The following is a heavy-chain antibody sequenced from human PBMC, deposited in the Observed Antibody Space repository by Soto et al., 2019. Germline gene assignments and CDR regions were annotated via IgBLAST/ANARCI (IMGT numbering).Heavy chain of an antibody. J-gene: IGHJ4*02. CDR3: ARGGDGYIFGAVY. CDR1: GGGNLRDYR. CDR2: IIPKPGSA. V-gene: IGHV1-69*01. D-gene: IGHD2-21*01. Sequence: QVQLVQSGAEVKKPGSSVQVSCKASGGGNLRDYRTTWVRQAPGQGLEWRGGIIPKPGSANYAQNFQGRVTITADESTSTVYMQLRSLRSEDTAVYYCARGGDGYIFGAVYWGQGTPVTVSS.